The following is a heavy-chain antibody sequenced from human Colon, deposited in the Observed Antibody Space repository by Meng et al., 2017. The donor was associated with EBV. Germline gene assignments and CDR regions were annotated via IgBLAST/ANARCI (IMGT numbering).Heavy chain of an antibody. Sequence: AQLQEAGPGLVKPSETLSLTCTVSGDSVATGRYYWSWIRQPPGKGLEWIAYIYYIGGTNYNPSLKSRLTISLDTSKNQFSLSLRSVTAADTAVYYCARVSGRSFDPWGQGTLVTVSS. V-gene: IGHV4-61*01. CDR2: IYYIGGT. J-gene: IGHJ5*02. CDR3: ARVSGRSFDP. CDR1: GDSVATGRYY. D-gene: IGHD3-10*01.